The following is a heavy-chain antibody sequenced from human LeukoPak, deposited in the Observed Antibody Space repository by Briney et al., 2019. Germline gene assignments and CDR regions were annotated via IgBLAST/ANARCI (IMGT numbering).Heavy chain of an antibody. V-gene: IGHV4-59*04. J-gene: IGHJ6*02. CDR1: GFTFSSYA. D-gene: IGHD2-15*01. CDR3: ATSGPGYYYGMDV. CDR2: IYYSGYT. Sequence: PGGSLRLSCAASGFTFSSYAMSWVRQLPGKGLEWIGSIYYSGYTYHNPSLESRVTMSVDTSKNQFSLKLTSVTAADTAVYYCATSGPGYYYGMDVWGQGTTVTVSS.